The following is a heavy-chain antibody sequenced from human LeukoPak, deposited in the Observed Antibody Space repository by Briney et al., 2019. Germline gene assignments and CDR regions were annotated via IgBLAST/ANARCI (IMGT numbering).Heavy chain of an antibody. CDR1: GGSISSSSYY. CDR2: IYYSGST. D-gene: IGHD1-26*01. Sequence: SETLSLTCTVSGGSISSSSYYWGWIRQPPGKGLEWIGSIYYSGSTYYNPSLKSRVTISVDTSKNQFSLKLSSVTAADTAVYYCAGRGWELSTLGAFDIWGQGTMVTVSS. V-gene: IGHV4-39*01. CDR3: AGRGWELSTLGAFDI. J-gene: IGHJ3*02.